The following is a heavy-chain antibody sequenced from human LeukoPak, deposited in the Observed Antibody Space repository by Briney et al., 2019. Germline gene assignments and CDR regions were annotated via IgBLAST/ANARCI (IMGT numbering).Heavy chain of an antibody. CDR3: ASQRLRGYSYGTIDY. CDR2: IYTSGST. Sequence: SETLSLTCAVSGGSFSSYYWSWIRQPPGKGLEWIGYIYTSGSTNYNPSLKSRGTISLDTSKNQHSLKLSSVPAADTAVYYCASQRLRGYSYGTIDYWGQGTLVTVSS. D-gene: IGHD5-18*01. V-gene: IGHV4-4*09. J-gene: IGHJ4*02. CDR1: GGSFSSYY.